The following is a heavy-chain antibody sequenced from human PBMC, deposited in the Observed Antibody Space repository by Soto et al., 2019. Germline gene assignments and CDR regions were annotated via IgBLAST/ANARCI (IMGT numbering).Heavy chain of an antibody. CDR2: TYYRSKWYN. CDR1: GDSVSSNSAA. J-gene: IGHJ3*02. V-gene: IGHV6-1*01. D-gene: IGHD3-10*01. Sequence: PSQTLSLTCAISGDSVSSNSAAWNWIRQSPSRGLEWLGRTYYRSKWYNDYAVSVKSRITINPDTSKNQFSLQLNSVTPEDTAVYYCARGLRLGRYGSGSYDSGRDAFDIWGQGTMVTVSS. CDR3: ARGLRLGRYGSGSYDSGRDAFDI.